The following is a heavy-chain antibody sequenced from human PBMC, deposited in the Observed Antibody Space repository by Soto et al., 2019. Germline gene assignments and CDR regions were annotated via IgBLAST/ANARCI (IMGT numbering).Heavy chain of an antibody. V-gene: IGHV6-1*01. CDR2: TWYRSNWSY. CDR3: ARGKYPGFDV. J-gene: IGHJ6*02. D-gene: IGHD3-9*01. CDR1: GYSFSSNGVA. Sequence: PSQTLSLTCAMSGYSFSSNGVAWNWIIQSPSRGLEWLGRTWYRSNWSYDYAASVKSRLTVNPDTSKNQFSLQLSSVTPEDTAVYYRARGKYPGFDVWGQGTRVTGSS.